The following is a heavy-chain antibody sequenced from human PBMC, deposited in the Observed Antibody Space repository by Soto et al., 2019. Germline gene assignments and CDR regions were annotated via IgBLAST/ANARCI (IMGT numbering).Heavy chain of an antibody. Sequence: QVQLQESGPGLVKPSETLSLTCTVSGGSISSYYWSWIRQPPGKGLEWIGYIYYSGSTNYNPSLKSRVTISVDTSKNQFSLKLSSVTAAGTAVYYCARGGGYYDSSGYYYGYFDYWGQGTLVTVSS. CDR3: ARGGGYYDSSGYYYGYFDY. D-gene: IGHD3-22*01. CDR2: IYYSGST. CDR1: GGSISSYY. J-gene: IGHJ4*02. V-gene: IGHV4-59*01.